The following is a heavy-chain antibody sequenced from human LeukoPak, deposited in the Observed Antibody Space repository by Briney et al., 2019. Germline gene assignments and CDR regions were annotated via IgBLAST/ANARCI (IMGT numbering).Heavy chain of an antibody. CDR3: AKFEGHPWGTYHHDY. J-gene: IGHJ4*02. CDR2: IFGGGAGS. D-gene: IGHD3-16*01. V-gene: IGHV3-23*01. CDR1: GFIFSDYA. Sequence: GGSLRLSCAASGFIFSDYAMGWVRQAPGKGLEWVSAIFGGGAGSYSAASVKGRFTISRDNSKNTLYLQTTSLRADDTAVYYCAKFEGHPWGTYHHDYWGQGTLVTVSS.